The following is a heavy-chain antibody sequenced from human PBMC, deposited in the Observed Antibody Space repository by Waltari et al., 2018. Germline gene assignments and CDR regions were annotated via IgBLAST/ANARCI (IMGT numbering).Heavy chain of an antibody. V-gene: IGHV1-69*13. D-gene: IGHD6-13*01. CDR2: IIPSFGTA. Sequence: VQLVQSGAEVKKPGSSVKVSCKASGGTFSSYAISWVRQAPGQGLEWMGGIIPSFGTANYAQKFQGRVTITADESTSTAYMELSSLRSEDTAVYYCARGYSSSWYGYFDYWGQGTLVTVSS. CDR1: GGTFSSYA. J-gene: IGHJ4*02. CDR3: ARGYSSSWYGYFDY.